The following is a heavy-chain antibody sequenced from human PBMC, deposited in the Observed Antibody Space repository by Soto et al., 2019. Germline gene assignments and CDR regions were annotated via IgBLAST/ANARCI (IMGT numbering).Heavy chain of an antibody. CDR3: ARTRDQYCSGGSCYYYYYMDV. V-gene: IGHV4-59*08. Sequence: SETLSLTCTVSGYSISSYYWSWIRQPPGRGLEWIGYIYYSGTTMYNPSLESRVTISVDTPKNQFSLSLSSVTAADTAVYYCARTRDQYCSGGSCYYYYYMDVWGKGTTVTVSS. D-gene: IGHD2-15*01. CDR1: GYSISSYY. CDR2: IYYSGTT. J-gene: IGHJ6*03.